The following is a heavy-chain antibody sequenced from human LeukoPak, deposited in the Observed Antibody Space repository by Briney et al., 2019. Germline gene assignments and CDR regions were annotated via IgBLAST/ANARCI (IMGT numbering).Heavy chain of an antibody. V-gene: IGHV1-69*06. CDR1: GGTFSSYA. Sequence: ASVKVSCEASGGTFSSYAISWVRQAPGQGLEWMGGIIPIFGTANYAQKFQGRVTITADKSTSTAYMELSSLRSEDTAVYYCARIEATTRYCSSTSCYGILGYWGQGTLVTVSS. CDR2: IIPIFGTA. D-gene: IGHD2-2*01. J-gene: IGHJ4*02. CDR3: ARIEATTRYCSSTSCYGILGY.